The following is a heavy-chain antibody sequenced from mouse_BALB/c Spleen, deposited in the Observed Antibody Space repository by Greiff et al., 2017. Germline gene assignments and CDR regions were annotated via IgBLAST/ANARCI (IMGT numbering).Heavy chain of an antibody. CDR1: GYTFTSYY. D-gene: IGHD2-2*01. CDR3: TRGYGYDGGFAY. Sequence: VKLVESGAELVKPGASVKLSCKASGYTFTSYYMYWVKQRPGQGLEWIGEINPSNGGTNFNEKFKSKATLTVDKSSSTAYMQLSSLTSEDSAVYYCTRGYGYDGGFAYWGQGTLVTVSA. CDR2: INPSNGGT. J-gene: IGHJ3*01. V-gene: IGHV1S81*02.